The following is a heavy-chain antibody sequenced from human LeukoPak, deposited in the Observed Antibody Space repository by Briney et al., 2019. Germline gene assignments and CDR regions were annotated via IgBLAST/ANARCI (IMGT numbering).Heavy chain of an antibody. Sequence: SGGSLRLSCAASGFTVSSNYMSWVRQAPGKGLEWISVIYSAGTTYYADSVKGRFTISRDNSKNTLYLQMNSLRAEDTAVYYCARYSAFDIWGQGTMVTVSS. J-gene: IGHJ3*02. CDR2: IYSAGTT. CDR1: GFTVSSNY. V-gene: IGHV3-66*01. CDR3: ARYSAFDI. D-gene: IGHD2-15*01.